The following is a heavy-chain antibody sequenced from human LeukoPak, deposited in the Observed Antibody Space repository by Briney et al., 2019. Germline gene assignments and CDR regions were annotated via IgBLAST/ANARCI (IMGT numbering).Heavy chain of an antibody. J-gene: IGHJ4*01. CDR1: GFTFSSYW. CDR3: ARDTRGESDY. Sequence: GGSLRLSCAASGFTFSSYWMSWVRQAPGKGLEWVANIKPDGSEKYYVDSVEGRFTISRDNAKNSLYLQMNSLRAEDTAMYYCARDTRGESDYWGHGTLVTVSS. D-gene: IGHD2-2*01. CDR2: IKPDGSEK. V-gene: IGHV3-7*01.